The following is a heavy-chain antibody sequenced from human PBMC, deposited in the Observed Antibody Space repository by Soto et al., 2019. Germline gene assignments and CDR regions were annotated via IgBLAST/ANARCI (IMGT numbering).Heavy chain of an antibody. J-gene: IGHJ4*02. CDR1: GFTFSSYG. D-gene: IGHD3-22*01. Sequence: QVQLVESGGGVVQPGRSLRLSCAASGFTFSSYGMHWVRQAPGKGLEWVAVIWYDGSNKYYADSVKGRFTISRDNSKNTLYLQMNSLRAEDTAVYYCARDPSLASGSVDYWGQGTLVTVSS. CDR3: ARDPSLASGSVDY. V-gene: IGHV3-33*01. CDR2: IWYDGSNK.